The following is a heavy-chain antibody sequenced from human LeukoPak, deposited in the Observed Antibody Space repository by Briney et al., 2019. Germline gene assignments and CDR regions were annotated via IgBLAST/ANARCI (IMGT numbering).Heavy chain of an antibody. CDR1: GFTFSSYS. V-gene: IGHV3-48*04. CDR2: ISSRSSTI. Sequence: GGSLRLSCAASGFTFSSYSMNWVRQAPGKGLEWVSYISSRSSTIYYADSVKGRFTISRDNAKNSLYLQMNSLRAEDTAVYYCAELGITMIGGVWGKGTTVAISS. CDR3: AELGITMIGGV. D-gene: IGHD3-10*02. J-gene: IGHJ6*04.